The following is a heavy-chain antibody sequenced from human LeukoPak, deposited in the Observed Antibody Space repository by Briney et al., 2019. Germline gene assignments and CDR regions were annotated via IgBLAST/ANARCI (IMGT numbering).Heavy chain of an antibody. Sequence: ASVKVSCKAPGYTFTSYYMHWVRQAPGQGLEWMGIINPNAGTTSYAQKFQGRVTVTRDTSTSTVYMELSSLRSEDTAVYYCARDLSGGKLRYFDWLPPDYWGQGTLVTVSS. V-gene: IGHV1-46*01. D-gene: IGHD3-9*01. CDR1: GYTFTSYY. CDR3: ARDLSGGKLRYFDWLPPDY. CDR2: INPNAGTT. J-gene: IGHJ4*02.